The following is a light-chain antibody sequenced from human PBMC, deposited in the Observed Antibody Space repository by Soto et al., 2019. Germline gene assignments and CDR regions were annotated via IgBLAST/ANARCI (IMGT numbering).Light chain of an antibody. Sequence: DIQMTQSPSSLSASVGDIVTITCRASQSISSYLNWYQQKPGKAPKLLIYAASNLQSGVPSGFSGSGSGTDFTLTISSLQPEDFATYFCQQTYSNRWTFDQGTKVEIK. V-gene: IGKV1-39*01. J-gene: IGKJ1*01. CDR3: QQTYSNRWT. CDR1: QSISSY. CDR2: AAS.